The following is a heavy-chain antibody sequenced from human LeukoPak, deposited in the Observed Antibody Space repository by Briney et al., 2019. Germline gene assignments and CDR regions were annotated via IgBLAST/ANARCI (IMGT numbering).Heavy chain of an antibody. CDR3: VRGGTYCDSTCKGADY. J-gene: IGHJ4*02. CDR2: IDSSTTRI. D-gene: IGHD2/OR15-2a*01. Sequence: GGSLRLSCAASGFTFRTFSMNWVRQAPGKGLEWVSAIDSSTTRIYYANSVRGRFTISRDNAKNSLDLQMNSLRAEDTAVYYCVRGGTYCDSTCKGADYWGQGTLVAVSS. V-gene: IGHV3-21*01. CDR1: GFTFRTFS.